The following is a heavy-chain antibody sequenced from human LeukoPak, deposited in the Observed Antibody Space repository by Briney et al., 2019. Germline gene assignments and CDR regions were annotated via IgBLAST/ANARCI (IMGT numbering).Heavy chain of an antibody. CDR2: IHTSGSN. V-gene: IGHV4-4*09. CDR1: GVSISPYY. D-gene: IGHD3-3*01. Sequence: SETLSLTCAVSGVSISPYYWAWIRQPPGKGLEWIGYIHTSGSNNQYPSLKSRVIISVDKSKNHFSLRLTSVTAADTAVYYCARLSAAVHLGAFDLWGQGTMVTVSS. CDR3: ARLSAAVHLGAFDL. J-gene: IGHJ3*01.